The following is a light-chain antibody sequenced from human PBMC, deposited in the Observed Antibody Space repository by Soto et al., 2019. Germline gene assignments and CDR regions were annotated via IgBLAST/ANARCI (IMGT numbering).Light chain of an antibody. Sequence: EIVMTQSPATLSVSPGERATLSCRASQSVSSDLAWYHQKPGQAPRLLIYGASSRATGIPDRFSGSGSGTDFTLTISRLEPEDFAVYYCQQYGSSPLITFGQGTRLENK. J-gene: IGKJ5*01. CDR1: QSVSSD. V-gene: IGKV3-20*01. CDR2: GAS. CDR3: QQYGSSPLIT.